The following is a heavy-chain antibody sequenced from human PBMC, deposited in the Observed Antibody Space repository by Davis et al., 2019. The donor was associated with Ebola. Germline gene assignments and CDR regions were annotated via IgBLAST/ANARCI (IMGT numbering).Heavy chain of an antibody. CDR2: IGVSGGTT. CDR1: GFTFDDYA. J-gene: IGHJ4*02. D-gene: IGHD6-19*01. Sequence: GESLKISCAASGFTFDDYAMHWVRQAPGKGLEWVSGIGVSGGTTYADSVKGRFTISRDNSQNTLYLQMTGLRAEDTAIYYCAKGPTRSGYYWGQGTLVTVSS. CDR3: AKGPTRSGYY. V-gene: IGHV3-23*01.